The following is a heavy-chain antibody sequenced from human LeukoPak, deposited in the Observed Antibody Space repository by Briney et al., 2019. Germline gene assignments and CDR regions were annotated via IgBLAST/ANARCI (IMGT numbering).Heavy chain of an antibody. CDR3: ARRSPNYYFDY. Sequence: GRSLRLSCAASGFIFSSYGMHWVRQAPGKGLEWVAVIWYDGSNKNYADSVKGRFTISRDNAKNSLYLQMNSLRAEDTAVYYCARRSPNYYFDYWGQGTPVTVSS. CDR2: IWYDGSNK. J-gene: IGHJ4*02. CDR1: GFIFSSYG. V-gene: IGHV3-33*01.